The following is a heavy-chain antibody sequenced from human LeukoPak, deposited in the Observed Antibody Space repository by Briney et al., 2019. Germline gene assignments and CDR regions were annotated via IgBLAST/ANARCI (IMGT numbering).Heavy chain of an antibody. J-gene: IGHJ6*02. CDR3: ARVTGGSYYYYYGMDV. Sequence: ASVKVSCKASGGTFSSYAISWVRQAPGQGLEWMGRIIPILGIANYAQKFQGRVTITADKSTSTAYMELSSLRSEDTAVYYCARVTGGSYYYYYGMDVWGQGTTVTVSS. CDR2: IIPILGIA. D-gene: IGHD2-15*01. CDR1: GGTFSSYA. V-gene: IGHV1-69*04.